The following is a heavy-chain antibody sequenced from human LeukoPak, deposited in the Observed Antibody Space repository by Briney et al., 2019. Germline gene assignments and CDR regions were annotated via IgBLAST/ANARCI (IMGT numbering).Heavy chain of an antibody. D-gene: IGHD3-22*01. J-gene: IGHJ6*02. CDR2: IIPIFGTA. Sequence: SVKVSCKASGGTFSSYAISWVRQAPGQGLEWMGGIIPIFGTANYAQKFQGRVTTIADESTSTAYMELSSLRSEDTAVYYCARVYYDSSGYYPDYYYGMDVWGQGTTVTVSS. CDR1: GGTFSSYA. CDR3: ARVYYDSSGYYPDYYYGMDV. V-gene: IGHV1-69*01.